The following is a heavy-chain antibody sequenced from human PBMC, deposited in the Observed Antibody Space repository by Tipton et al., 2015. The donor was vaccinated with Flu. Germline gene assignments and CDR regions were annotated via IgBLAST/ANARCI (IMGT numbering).Heavy chain of an antibody. CDR2: IIPIFGTA. V-gene: IGHV1-69*01. J-gene: IGHJ4*02. CDR1: GGTFSSYA. Sequence: QMQLVQSGAEVKKPGSSVKVSCNASGGTFSSYAISWVRQAPGHGLERMGGIIPIFGTANYAQKFQGRVTITADESTSTAYMELSSLRSEDTAVYYCARARERFLEWLLDYWGQGTLVTVSS. D-gene: IGHD3-3*01. CDR3: ARARERFLEWLLDY.